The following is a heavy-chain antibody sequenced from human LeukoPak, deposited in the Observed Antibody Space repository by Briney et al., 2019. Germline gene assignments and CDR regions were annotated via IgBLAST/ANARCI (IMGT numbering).Heavy chain of an antibody. J-gene: IGHJ4*02. CDR3: ARGYYYGSGSYYNTNFDY. Sequence: ASVKVSCKASGYTFGAYYMYWVRQAPGQGLEWMGWIRPNSGGTNYTQKFQGRVTMTRDTSINTAYMELSRLTSDDTAVYYCARGYYYGSGSYYNTNFDYWGQGTLVTVSS. V-gene: IGHV1-2*02. D-gene: IGHD3-10*01. CDR2: IRPNSGGT. CDR1: GYTFGAYY.